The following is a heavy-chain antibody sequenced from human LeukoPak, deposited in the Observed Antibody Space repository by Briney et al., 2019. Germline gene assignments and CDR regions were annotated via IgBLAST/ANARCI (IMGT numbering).Heavy chain of an antibody. CDR1: GFTFSSYA. V-gene: IGHV3-23*01. CDR2: ISGSGGST. CDR3: AKEDKYVWGSYRYTKPFDY. D-gene: IGHD3-16*02. J-gene: IGHJ4*02. Sequence: GGSLRLSCAASGFTFSSYAMSWVRQAPGKGLEWVSAISGSGGSTYYADSVKGRFTISRDNSKNTLYLQMNSLRAEDTAVYYCAKEDKYVWGSYRYTKPFDYWGQGTLVTVSS.